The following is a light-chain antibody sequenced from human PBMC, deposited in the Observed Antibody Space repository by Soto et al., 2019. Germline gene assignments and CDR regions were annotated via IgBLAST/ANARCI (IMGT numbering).Light chain of an antibody. CDR1: SSDVGGYNY. CDR2: DVS. Sequence: QSALTQPASVSGSPGQSITISCTGTSSDVGGYNYVSWYQQHPGKAPKLMIYDVSSRPSGVSNRFSGSKSGNTASLTISGRQAEDEADYYGSSYTSSSTEVFGNGTKVTVL. CDR3: SSYTSSSTEV. J-gene: IGLJ1*01. V-gene: IGLV2-14*01.